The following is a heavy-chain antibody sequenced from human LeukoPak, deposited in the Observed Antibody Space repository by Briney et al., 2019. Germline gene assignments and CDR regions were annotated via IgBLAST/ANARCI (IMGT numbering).Heavy chain of an antibody. CDR3: ARGSGYVRGDFDY. D-gene: IGHD5-12*01. J-gene: IGHJ4*02. V-gene: IGHV4-30-4*01. CDR1: GASIRSGDYY. CDR2: IYYSGNT. Sequence: SETLSLTCTVSGASIRSGDYYWSWIRQAPGKGLEWIGYIYYSGNTHYNPSLKSRVTMSVDTSTNQFSLRLSSVTAADTAVYYCARGSGYVRGDFDYWGQGTLVTVSS.